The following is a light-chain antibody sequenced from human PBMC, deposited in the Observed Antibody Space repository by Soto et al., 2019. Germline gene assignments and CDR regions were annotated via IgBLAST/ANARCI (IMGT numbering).Light chain of an antibody. V-gene: IGLV2-8*01. CDR2: EVN. CDR3: AAWDDSLSGHV. Sequence: QSVLTQPPSASGSPGQSVTIACTGTSSDVGGYKYVSWYQQHPGKAPKLMIYEVNKRPSGVPDRFSGSKSGHTASLTVSGLRSEDEADYYCAAWDDSLSGHVFGSGTKLTVL. CDR1: SSDVGGYKY. J-gene: IGLJ1*01.